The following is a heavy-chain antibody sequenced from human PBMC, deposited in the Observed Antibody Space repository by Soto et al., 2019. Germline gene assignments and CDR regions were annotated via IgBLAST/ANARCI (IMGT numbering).Heavy chain of an antibody. V-gene: IGHV3-23*01. Sequence: PAGSMRLACTASRFTVNISAMSWARQAPGSGLEWVSGISGSGAGTYYADSVKGRFTISRDNPKNTLYLQMSGLRAEDAALYYCAKGPTVFGAVISFDYYYGMYVWGQGTLVTVSS. J-gene: IGHJ6*02. CDR1: RFTVNISA. D-gene: IGHD3-3*01. CDR2: ISGSGAGT. CDR3: AKGPTVFGAVISFDYYYGMYV.